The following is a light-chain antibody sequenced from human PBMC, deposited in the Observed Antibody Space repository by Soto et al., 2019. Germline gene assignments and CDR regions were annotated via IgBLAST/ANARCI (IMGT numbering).Light chain of an antibody. Sequence: IQMPQSPSSLSASVGDRVTITCRASQSISSYLNWYQQKPGKAPKLLIYAASSLQSGVPSRFSGSGSGTDFTLTISSLQPEDFATYYCQQSYSTPFTFGPGTKVDI. CDR2: AAS. CDR3: QQSYSTPFT. CDR1: QSISSY. J-gene: IGKJ3*01. V-gene: IGKV1-39*01.